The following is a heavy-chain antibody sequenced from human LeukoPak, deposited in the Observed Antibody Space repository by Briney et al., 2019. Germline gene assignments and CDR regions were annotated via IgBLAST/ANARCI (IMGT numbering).Heavy chain of an antibody. D-gene: IGHD1-26*01. CDR2: MNPNSGNT. V-gene: IGHV1-8*03. CDR3: ARAIRGSCREMTFDP. Sequence: ASVKVSCKASGYTFTSYDINWVRQATGQGLEWMGWMNPNSGNTGYAQKFQGRVTITRNTSISTAYMELSSLRSEDTAVYYCARAIRGSCREMTFDPWGQGTLVTVSS. J-gene: IGHJ5*02. CDR1: GYTFTSYD.